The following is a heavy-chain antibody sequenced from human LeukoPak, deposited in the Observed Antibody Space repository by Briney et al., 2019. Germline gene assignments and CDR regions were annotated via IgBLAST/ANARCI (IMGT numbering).Heavy chain of an antibody. Sequence: KSGGSLRLSCAASGFTFSDYYMSWIRQTPGRGLEWVSYISGTSTTIYYTDSVKGRFTLSRDNAKNSLYLQMNSLRAEDTAVYYRARTAIVVGPVYLDYWGQGTLVTVSS. CDR1: GFTFSDYY. J-gene: IGHJ4*02. CDR2: ISGTSTTI. CDR3: ARTAIVVGPVYLDY. D-gene: IGHD2-2*01. V-gene: IGHV3-11*01.